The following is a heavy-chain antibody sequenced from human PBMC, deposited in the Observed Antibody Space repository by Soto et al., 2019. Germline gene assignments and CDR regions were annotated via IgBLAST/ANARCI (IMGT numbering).Heavy chain of an antibody. CDR3: VKDRYVDY. CDR2: ISSNGGST. V-gene: IGHV3-64D*06. CDR1: GFAFSNYA. J-gene: IGHJ4*02. Sequence: HPGGSLRLSCSVFGFAFSNYAMHWVRQAPGKGLQYVSSISSNGGSTYYADSVQGRFTISRDNSRNTLYLQMSSLRLEDTAVYYCVKDRYVDYWGQGTLVTVSS.